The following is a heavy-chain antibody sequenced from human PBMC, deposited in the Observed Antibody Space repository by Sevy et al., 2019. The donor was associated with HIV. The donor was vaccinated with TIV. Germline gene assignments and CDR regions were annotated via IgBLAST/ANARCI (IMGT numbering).Heavy chain of an antibody. CDR3: TNVLRYFDWLPAFDY. Sequence: GGSLRLSCTASGFTFGDYAMSWFRQAPGKGLEWVGFIRSKAYCGTTEYAASVKGRFTISRDDSKSIAYLQMNSLKTEDTAVYYCTNVLRYFDWLPAFDYWGQGTLVTVSS. CDR1: GFTFGDYA. J-gene: IGHJ4*02. V-gene: IGHV3-49*03. CDR2: IRSKAYCGTT. D-gene: IGHD3-9*01.